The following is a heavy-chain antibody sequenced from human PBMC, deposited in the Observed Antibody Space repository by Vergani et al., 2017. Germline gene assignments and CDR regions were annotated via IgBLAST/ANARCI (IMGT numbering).Heavy chain of an antibody. CDR2: ISYDGSNK. D-gene: IGHD5-18*01. CDR1: GFTFSSYG. Sequence: QVQLVESGGGVVQPGRSLRLSCAASGFTFSSYGMHWVRQAPGKGLEWVAVISYDGSNKYYADSVKGRFTISRDNSKNTLYLQMNSLRAEDTAVYYCAKGGYSYGYRFDYWGQGTLVTVSS. V-gene: IGHV3-30*18. CDR3: AKGGYSYGYRFDY. J-gene: IGHJ4*02.